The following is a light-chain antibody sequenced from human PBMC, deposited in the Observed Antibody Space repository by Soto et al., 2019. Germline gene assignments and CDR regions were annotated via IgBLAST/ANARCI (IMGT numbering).Light chain of an antibody. CDR3: SLYTSENTYV. CDR1: HNDIGTYNR. CDR2: EAS. J-gene: IGLJ1*01. Sequence: QSVLTQPTSVSGSPGQSITISCTGNHNDIGTYNRVSWYQQPPGTAPKLIVYEASNRPSGVPDRFSGSKSGNTASLTISGLQAADEADYYCSLYTSENTYVFGTGTKLTVL. V-gene: IGLV2-18*01.